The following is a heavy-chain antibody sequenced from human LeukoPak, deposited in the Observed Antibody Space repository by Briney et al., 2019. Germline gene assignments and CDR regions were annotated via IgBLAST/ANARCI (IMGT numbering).Heavy chain of an antibody. CDR1: GFTFSSYS. CDR3: ATDLIHYYASGAKT. Sequence: PGGSLRLSCAASGFTFSSYSMNWVRQAPGKGLEWVSYISSRGSTIYYADSVKGRFTISRDNAKNSLYLQMNSLRVEDSAVYYCATDLIHYYASGAKTWGQGTLVTVSS. D-gene: IGHD3-10*01. CDR2: ISSRGSTI. J-gene: IGHJ5*02. V-gene: IGHV3-48*04.